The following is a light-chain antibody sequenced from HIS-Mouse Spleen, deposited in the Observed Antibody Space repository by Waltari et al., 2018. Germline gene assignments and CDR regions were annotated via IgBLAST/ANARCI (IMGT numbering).Light chain of an antibody. CDR1: SLRSYY. V-gene: IGLV3-19*01. CDR3: NPRDSSGNHVV. CDR2: GKN. Sequence: DPAVSVALGQTVRITCQGDSLRSYYASWYQQKPGQAPVLVIYGKNNRPSGIPDRFSGSSSGNTASLTITGAQAEDEADYYCNPRDSSGNHVVFGGGTKLTVL. J-gene: IGLJ2*01.